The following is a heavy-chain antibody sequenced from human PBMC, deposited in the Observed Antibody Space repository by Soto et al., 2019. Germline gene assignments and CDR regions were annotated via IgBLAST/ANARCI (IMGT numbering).Heavy chain of an antibody. V-gene: IGHV1-24*01. J-gene: IGHJ5*02. D-gene: IGHD2-15*01. CDR1: GYGVGEIS. CDR3: AIDSVVSAPLGWLDP. Sequence: RASVKVSCKVSGYGVGEISMHWVRHSAGKGLEWMEGYEPEDDKIIYAQKFQGRVTMTEDTSTDTAYLELSNLNSDDTAIYFCAIDSVVSAPLGWLDPLGPEALVTVSS. CDR2: YEPEDDKI.